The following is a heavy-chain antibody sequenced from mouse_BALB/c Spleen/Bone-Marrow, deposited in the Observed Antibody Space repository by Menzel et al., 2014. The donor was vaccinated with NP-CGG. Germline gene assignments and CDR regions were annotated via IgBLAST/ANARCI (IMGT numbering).Heavy chain of an antibody. Sequence: QVQLQQSGAELVKPGASVKLSCKTSGYTFTNYWIQWVKQRPGQGLGWIGEIFPGTGTTYYNEKFKGKATLTIDTSSSTAYVQLSSLTSEDSAVYFCARHYYGSSDAMDYWGQGTSVTVSS. D-gene: IGHD1-1*01. CDR3: ARHYYGSSDAMDY. V-gene: IGHV1S132*01. CDR1: GYTFTNYW. CDR2: IFPGTGTT. J-gene: IGHJ4*01.